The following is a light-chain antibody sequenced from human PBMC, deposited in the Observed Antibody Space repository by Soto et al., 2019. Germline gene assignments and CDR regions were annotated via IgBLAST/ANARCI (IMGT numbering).Light chain of an antibody. CDR3: SSYAGSNIVV. CDR1: SSDVGGYNY. J-gene: IGLJ2*01. Sequence: QSALTQPPSASGSPGQSVTISCTGTSSDVGGYNYVSWYQQHPGKAPKLMIYEVSKRPSVVPDRFSGSKSGNTASLTVSGLQAEDEADYYCSSYAGSNIVVFGGGTKVTVL. V-gene: IGLV2-8*01. CDR2: EVS.